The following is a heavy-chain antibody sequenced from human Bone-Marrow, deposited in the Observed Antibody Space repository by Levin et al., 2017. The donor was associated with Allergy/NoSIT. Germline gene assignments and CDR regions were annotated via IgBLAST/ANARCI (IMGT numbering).Heavy chain of an antibody. D-gene: IGHD6-19*01. Sequence: SETLSLTCSVSGGSIYRSTYYWAWVRQPPGKGLEWIGSIYYTGSTYYNPSLKSRVTISMDTSKNQFSLKLSSVTAADTAVYYCGSGWDWYFDLWGRGTPITVSS. CDR2: IYYTGST. CDR1: GGSIYRSTYY. CDR3: GSGWDWYFDL. V-gene: IGHV4-39*01. J-gene: IGHJ2*01.